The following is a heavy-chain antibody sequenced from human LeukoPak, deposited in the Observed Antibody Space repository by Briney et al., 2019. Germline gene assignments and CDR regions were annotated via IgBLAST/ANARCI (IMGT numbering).Heavy chain of an antibody. Sequence: GGSLRLSCAASGFTFSSYWMSWVRQAPGKGLEWVANIKQDGSEKYYVDSVKGRFTISRDNAKNSLYLQMNSLRAEDTAVYYCARDGYYDYVWGSYRYTYFDYWGQGTLVTVSS. D-gene: IGHD3-16*02. CDR1: GFTFSSYW. CDR3: ARDGYYDYVWGSYRYTYFDY. V-gene: IGHV3-7*01. J-gene: IGHJ4*02. CDR2: IKQDGSEK.